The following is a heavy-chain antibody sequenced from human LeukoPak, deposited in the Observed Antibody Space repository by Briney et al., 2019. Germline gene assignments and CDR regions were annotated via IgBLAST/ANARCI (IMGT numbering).Heavy chain of an antibody. V-gene: IGHV3-23*01. CDR2: ISGSGGST. CDR1: GFTFSSYA. J-gene: IGHJ4*02. Sequence: GGSLRLSCAASGFTFSSYAMSWVRQAPGKGLEWVSAISGSGGSTYYADSVKGRFTISRDNSKNTLYLQMNSLRADDTAVYYCAKPRYCSGGSCYGYFDYWGQGTLVTVSS. CDR3: AKPRYCSGGSCYGYFDY. D-gene: IGHD2-15*01.